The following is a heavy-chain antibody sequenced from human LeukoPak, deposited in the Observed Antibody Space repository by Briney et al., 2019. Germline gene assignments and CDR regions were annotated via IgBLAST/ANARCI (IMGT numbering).Heavy chain of an antibody. Sequence: GGSLRLSCAASGFTFSSYAMSWVRQAPGKGLEWGSAISGSGGSTYYADSVKGRFTISRDNSKNTLYLQMSSLRAEDTAVYYCAKATGTFYYFDYWGQGTLVTVSS. D-gene: IGHD1-1*01. CDR2: ISGSGGST. CDR1: GFTFSSYA. J-gene: IGHJ4*02. CDR3: AKATGTFYYFDY. V-gene: IGHV3-23*01.